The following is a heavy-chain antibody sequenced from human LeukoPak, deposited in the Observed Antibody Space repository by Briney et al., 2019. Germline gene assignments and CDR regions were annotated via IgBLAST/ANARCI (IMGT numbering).Heavy chain of an antibody. V-gene: IGHV3-66*03. Sequence: GGSLTLSCAVSGFRVSDYYMSWVRQAPGQGLEWVGLIRDSGEAFYADFARGRFAISRVESENTLYLQMNSLRVEDTAVEFCARDRGANQHWVEFDPWGQGTPVIVSS. CDR3: ARDRGANQHWVEFDP. D-gene: IGHD1-14*01. CDR1: GFRVSDYY. CDR2: IRDSGEA. J-gene: IGHJ5*02.